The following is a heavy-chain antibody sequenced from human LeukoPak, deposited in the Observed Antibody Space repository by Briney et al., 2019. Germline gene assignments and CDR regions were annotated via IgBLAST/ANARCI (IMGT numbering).Heavy chain of an antibody. J-gene: IGHJ4*02. V-gene: IGHV3-11*01. D-gene: IGHD3-22*01. Sequence: GGSLRLSCAASGFTFSDYYMSWIRQAPGKGLEWVSYISSSGSTIYYADSVKGRFTISRDNAKNTLFLQMNSLRAEDTAVYFCAKRGVVIRVILVGFHKEAYYFDSWGQGALVTVSS. CDR3: AKRGVVIRVILVGFHKEAYYFDS. CDR2: ISSSGSTI. CDR1: GFTFSDYY.